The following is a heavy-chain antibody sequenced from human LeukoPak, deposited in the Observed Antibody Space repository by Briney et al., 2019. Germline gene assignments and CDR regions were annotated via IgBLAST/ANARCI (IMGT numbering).Heavy chain of an antibody. CDR3: ARNRRLQSVDY. Sequence: SETLTLTCTVSGGLMSTYYWSWIRQSPGRGLEWIGYIHNSGTTNYNPSLKSRVTYSVDTSNNQFSLKLSSVTAADTAVYYCARNRRLQSVDYWGPGTLVTVSS. J-gene: IGHJ4*02. D-gene: IGHD5-24*01. CDR2: IHNSGTT. V-gene: IGHV4-59*01. CDR1: GGLMSTYY.